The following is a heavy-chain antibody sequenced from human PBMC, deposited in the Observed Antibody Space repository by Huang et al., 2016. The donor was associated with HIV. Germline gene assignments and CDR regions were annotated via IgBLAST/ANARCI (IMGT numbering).Heavy chain of an antibody. CDR2: RSYDGRNK. D-gene: IGHD6-19*01. CDR3: ARSAVPGDGDWFDP. Sequence: QVQLVESGGGLVQPGRSLRRSCAASGFTFTNYDRHWVRQAPGKGREWGAFRSYDGRNKFYADSVKGRFTISRDNSKSTLYLLMNSLRVDDTALYYCARSAVPGDGDWFDPWGQGTLVTVSS. V-gene: IGHV3-30*04. J-gene: IGHJ5*02. CDR1: GFTFTNYD.